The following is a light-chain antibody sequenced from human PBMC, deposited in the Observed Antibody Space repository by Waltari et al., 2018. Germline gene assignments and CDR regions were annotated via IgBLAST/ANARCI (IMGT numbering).Light chain of an antibody. CDR3: DSRDSSDKPLGV. V-gene: IGLV3-19*01. CDR2: GKN. Sequence: SSELTQDPAVSVALGQTVTITCQGDRLRSFYASWYQLKPGQAPVLVIYGKNHRPPGIPDRFSGSKSGNTSSLTITGARAEDEADYYCDSRDSSDKPLGVFGTGTQVTVL. J-gene: IGLJ1*01. CDR1: RLRSFY.